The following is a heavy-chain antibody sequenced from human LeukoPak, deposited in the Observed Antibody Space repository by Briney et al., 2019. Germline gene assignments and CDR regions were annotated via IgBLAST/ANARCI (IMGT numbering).Heavy chain of an antibody. V-gene: IGHV3-48*03. CDR2: ISASGSTK. J-gene: IGHJ4*02. Sequence: GSLSLSCAASGFTFSSYEMNWVRQAPGKGLEWVSYISASGSTKYYADSVKGRFTISRDNAKNSLYLQMNSLRAEDTAVYYCAREVRMVRGVYFDYWGQGTLVTVSS. CDR1: GFTFSSYE. CDR3: AREVRMVRGVYFDY. D-gene: IGHD3-10*01.